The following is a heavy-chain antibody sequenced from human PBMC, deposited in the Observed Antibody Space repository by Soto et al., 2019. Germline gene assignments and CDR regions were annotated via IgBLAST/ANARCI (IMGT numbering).Heavy chain of an antibody. J-gene: IGHJ4*02. CDR2: IVVGSGNT. V-gene: IGHV1-58*01. D-gene: IGHD1-26*01. CDR1: GFTFTSSA. CDR3: AALLVGATTGVDY. Sequence: QMQLVQSGPEVKKPGTSVKVSCKASGFTFTSSAVQWVRQARGQRLEWIGWIVVGSGNTNYAQKFQERVTITRDMSTSTAYMELRSLRSEDTAVYYCAALLVGATTGVDYWGQGTLVTVSS.